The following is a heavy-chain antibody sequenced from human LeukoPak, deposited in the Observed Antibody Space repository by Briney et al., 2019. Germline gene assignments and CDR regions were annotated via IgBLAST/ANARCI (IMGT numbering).Heavy chain of an antibody. Sequence: ASVKVSCKASGYTFTSYDINWVRQATGQGLEWMGWMNPNSGNTGYAQKFQGRVTMTRNTSISTAYMELSGLRSEDTAVYYCARRRIIRDSSGYYFRLNWFDPWGQGTLVTVSS. J-gene: IGHJ5*02. D-gene: IGHD3-22*01. CDR3: ARRRIIRDSSGYYFRLNWFDP. CDR2: MNPNSGNT. CDR1: GYTFTSYD. V-gene: IGHV1-8*01.